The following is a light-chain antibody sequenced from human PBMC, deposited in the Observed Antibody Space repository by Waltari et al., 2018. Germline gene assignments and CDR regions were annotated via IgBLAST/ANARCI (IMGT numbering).Light chain of an antibody. J-gene: IGLJ2*01. CDR1: YSNVGSYDL. CDR2: EVL. CDR3: CSYASSSPRLI. Sequence: QSALTQPASVSGSLGQSISISCSGTYSNVGSYDLFSWYHQRPGEAPKLLIYEVLKRPSGISNRLSGSKSGNAASLTISALQPEDEGTYYCCSYASSSPRLIFGGGTELSVL. V-gene: IGLV2-23*02.